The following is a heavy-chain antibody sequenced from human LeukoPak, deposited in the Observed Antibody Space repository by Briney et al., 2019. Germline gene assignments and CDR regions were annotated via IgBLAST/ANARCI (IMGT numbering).Heavy chain of an antibody. J-gene: IGHJ4*02. CDR1: GFTFSAYW. Sequence: GGSLRLSCAASGFTFSAYWMSWVRRAPGKGLEWVASMKHDGSEKYYVDSVKGRFTISRDNAKNSLYLQMNSLRAEDTAVYYCASRAIYFDYWGQGTLVTVSS. CDR2: MKHDGSEK. D-gene: IGHD3-3*01. V-gene: IGHV3-7*01. CDR3: ASRAIYFDY.